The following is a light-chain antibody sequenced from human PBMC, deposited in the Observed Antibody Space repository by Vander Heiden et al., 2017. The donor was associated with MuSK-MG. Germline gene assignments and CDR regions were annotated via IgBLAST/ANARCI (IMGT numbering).Light chain of an antibody. Sequence: QSVLTQPPPTSGTPGQRVTISCSGSSSNIGTNFVYWYQHLPGTAPKLLIYKNNQRPSGVPDRFSGSKSDTSASLAISGLRSEDEADYYCAAWDDSLSGHWVFGGGTKLTVL. CDR1: SSNIGTNF. CDR2: KNN. CDR3: AAWDDSLSGHWV. J-gene: IGLJ3*02. V-gene: IGLV1-47*01.